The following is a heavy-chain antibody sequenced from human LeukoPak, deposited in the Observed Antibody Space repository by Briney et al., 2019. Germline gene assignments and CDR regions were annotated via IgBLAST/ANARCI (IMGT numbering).Heavy chain of an antibody. Sequence: GGSLRLSCAASGFTVSSYYMTWVRQAPGKGLEWVSVIYGGGSTNYADSVKGRFTISRDNSKNTLYLQMNSLRAEDTAVYYCAKVSPPGGGQQPFHWGQGTLVTVSS. CDR2: IYGGGST. CDR1: GFTVSSYY. J-gene: IGHJ4*02. D-gene: IGHD6-13*01. V-gene: IGHV3-53*01. CDR3: AKVSPPGGGQQPFH.